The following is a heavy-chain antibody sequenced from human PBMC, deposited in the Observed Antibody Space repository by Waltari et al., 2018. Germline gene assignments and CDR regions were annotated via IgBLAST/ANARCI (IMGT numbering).Heavy chain of an antibody. CDR1: GFTFKKFS. J-gene: IGHJ4*02. V-gene: IGHV3-43*01. D-gene: IGHD6-19*01. CDR2: IRGKGRAA. CDR3: AKEQDTGWPTLDS. Sequence: EVHLVQSGGLVAEPGGSLRLCCAASGFTFKKFSMHWVRQRPGKGLGLLSVIRGKGRAAPYVDPGGGRFTVSRDHNSSLLYMQMNSLSAEDTALYYCAKEQDTGWPTLDSWGQGTLVTVYS.